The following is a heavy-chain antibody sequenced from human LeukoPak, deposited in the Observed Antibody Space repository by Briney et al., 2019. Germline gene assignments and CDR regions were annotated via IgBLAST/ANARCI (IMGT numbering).Heavy chain of an antibody. CDR1: GDSISRSNFY. CDR3: ARFDRFTANYYFDF. Sequence: PSETLSLTCTVSGDSISRSNFYWGWIRQPPGKGLEWIGNIYSSGSTYYKPSLKSRVTMSVDTSKNHFSLKMRSVTVADTAVYYCARFDRFTANYYFDFWGQGTLVTVPS. V-gene: IGHV4-39*02. CDR2: IYSSGST. J-gene: IGHJ4*02. D-gene: IGHD3-9*01.